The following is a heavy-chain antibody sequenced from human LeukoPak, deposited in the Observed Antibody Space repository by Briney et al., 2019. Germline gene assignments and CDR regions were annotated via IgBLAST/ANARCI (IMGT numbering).Heavy chain of an antibody. D-gene: IGHD3-3*01. CDR2: ISWNSGSI. CDR3: AKSPEWLSYYFDY. J-gene: IGHJ4*02. Sequence: GGTLRLSCAASGFTFDDYAMHWVRQAPGKGLEWVSGISWNSGSIGYADSVKGRFTISRANAKNSLYLQMNSLRAEDTALYYCAKSPEWLSYYFDYWGQGTLVSVSS. V-gene: IGHV3-9*01. CDR1: GFTFDDYA.